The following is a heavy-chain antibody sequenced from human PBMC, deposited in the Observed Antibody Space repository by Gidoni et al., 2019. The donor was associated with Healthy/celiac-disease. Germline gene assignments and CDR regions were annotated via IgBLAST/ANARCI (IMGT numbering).Heavy chain of an antibody. J-gene: IGHJ6*02. Sequence: QVQLVQSGAEVKKPGSSLKVSCKASGGTFSSYAISWVRQAPGQGLEWMGGIIPIFGTANYAQKFQGRVTITADESTSTAYMELSSLRSEDTAVYYCARGAPGITGTTGYYYYGMDVWGQGTTVTVSS. CDR1: GGTFSSYA. CDR2: IIPIFGTA. V-gene: IGHV1-69*01. D-gene: IGHD1-7*01. CDR3: ARGAPGITGTTGYYYYGMDV.